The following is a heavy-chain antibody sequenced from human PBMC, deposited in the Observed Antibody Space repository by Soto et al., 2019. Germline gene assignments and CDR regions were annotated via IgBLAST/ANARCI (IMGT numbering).Heavy chain of an antibody. CDR2: ISSSSSYT. V-gene: IGHV3-11*05. CDR1: GFTFSDYY. J-gene: IGHJ4*02. Sequence: QVQLVESGGGLVKPGGSLRLSCAASGFTFSDYYMSWIRQAPGKGLEWVSYISSSSSYTNYADSVKGRFTISRDNAKNSLYLQMNSLRAEDTAVYYCAREYSSGWIDNWGQGTLVTVSS. D-gene: IGHD6-19*01. CDR3: AREYSSGWIDN.